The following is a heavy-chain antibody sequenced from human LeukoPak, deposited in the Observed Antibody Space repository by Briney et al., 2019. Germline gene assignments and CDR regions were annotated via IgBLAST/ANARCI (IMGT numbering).Heavy chain of an antibody. J-gene: IGHJ6*03. CDR3: AREALEQQLVDYYYYMDV. D-gene: IGHD6-13*01. V-gene: IGHV7-4-1*02. CDR1: GYTFTSYA. CDR2: INTNTGNP. Sequence: ASVKVSCKASGYTFTSYAMNWVRQAPGQGLEWMGWINTNTGNPTYAQGFTGRFVFSLDTSVSTAYLQISSLKAEDTAVYYCAREALEQQLVDYYYYMDVWGKGTTVTVSS.